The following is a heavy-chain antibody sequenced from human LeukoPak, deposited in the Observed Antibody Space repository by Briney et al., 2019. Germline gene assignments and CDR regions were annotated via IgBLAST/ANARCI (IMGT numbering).Heavy chain of an antibody. CDR3: AVGGGAFDI. CDR1: GFTFSYYD. Sequence: PGGSLRLSCAASGFTFSYYDMSWVRQAPGKGLEWVSAISGSGGGTYYADSVKGRFTISRDNHKNTLYLQMNSLRAEDTAVYYCAVGGGAFDIWGQGTMVTVSS. CDR2: ISGSGGGT. V-gene: IGHV3-23*01. D-gene: IGHD2-2*01. J-gene: IGHJ3*02.